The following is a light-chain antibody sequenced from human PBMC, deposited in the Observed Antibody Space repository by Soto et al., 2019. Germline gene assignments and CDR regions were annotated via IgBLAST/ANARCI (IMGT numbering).Light chain of an antibody. CDR3: QQYNSYKWT. CDR2: DAS. Sequence: DIQMTQSPSTLSASIGDRVTITCRAGQSITNWLAWYQQKPGKAPKLLIYDASSLKSGVPSRFSGSGSGTEFTLTISSLRPEDFATYYCQQYNSYKWTFGQGTKV. V-gene: IGKV1-5*01. J-gene: IGKJ1*01. CDR1: QSITNW.